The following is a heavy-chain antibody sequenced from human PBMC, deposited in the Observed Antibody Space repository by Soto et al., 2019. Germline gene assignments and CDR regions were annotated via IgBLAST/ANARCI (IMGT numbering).Heavy chain of an antibody. V-gene: IGHV4-59*01. Sequence: PSETLSLTCTVSGGSSGAYFWNWVRQPPGKGLEWIGNIYYTGATSYNPSLESRVTISLDTSKNQFSPRLSSVTAADTAVYYCAKDDGDYSIYYYYGMDVWGQGTTVTVSS. CDR2: IYYTGAT. CDR1: GGSSGAYF. CDR3: AKDDGDYSIYYYYGMDV. D-gene: IGHD4-17*01. J-gene: IGHJ6*02.